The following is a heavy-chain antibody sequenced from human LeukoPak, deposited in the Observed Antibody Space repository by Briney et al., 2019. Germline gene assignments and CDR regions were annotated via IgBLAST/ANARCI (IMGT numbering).Heavy chain of an antibody. Sequence: GGSLRLSCAPSGFIFSNYWMHWVRQAPGMGLVWVSRINSDGSSTSYADSVKGRFTISRDNAKNTLYLQMNSLRAEDTAVYYCTRHYYDSSGYPFDIWGQGTMVTVSS. D-gene: IGHD3-22*01. CDR1: GFIFSNYW. V-gene: IGHV3-74*01. CDR2: INSDGSST. CDR3: TRHYYDSSGYPFDI. J-gene: IGHJ3*02.